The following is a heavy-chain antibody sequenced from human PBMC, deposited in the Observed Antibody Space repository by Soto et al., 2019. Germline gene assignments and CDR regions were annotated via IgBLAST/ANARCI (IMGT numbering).Heavy chain of an antibody. CDR1: GYTFTRYD. J-gene: IGHJ6*03. Sequence: RASVKVSCKASGYTFTRYDINWVRQATGQGLEWMGWMNPNSGNTGYAQKFQGRVTMTRNTSISTDYMELRSLRSEDTAGYYCARVPHGGSRFLDSASYYYHMDGWRKGTRVTV. D-gene: IGHD3-3*01. CDR2: MNPNSGNT. CDR3: ARVPHGGSRFLDSASYYYHMDG. V-gene: IGHV1-8*01.